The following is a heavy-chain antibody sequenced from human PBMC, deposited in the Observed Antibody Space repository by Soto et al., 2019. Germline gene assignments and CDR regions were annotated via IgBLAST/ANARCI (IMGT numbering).Heavy chain of an antibody. D-gene: IGHD6-19*01. CDR2: IHYTGST. Sequence: QVRLQESGPGLVRPSETLSLTCSVLGGSINSFYWSWIRQPPGKGLEWVGYIHYTGSTNYNPSLKSRLTISVDTSKNQFSLKLSSVTAADTAVYYCGRGGWSLDSWCPGILVTVSS. V-gene: IGHV4-59*01. CDR1: GGSINSFY. CDR3: GRGGWSLDS. J-gene: IGHJ4*02.